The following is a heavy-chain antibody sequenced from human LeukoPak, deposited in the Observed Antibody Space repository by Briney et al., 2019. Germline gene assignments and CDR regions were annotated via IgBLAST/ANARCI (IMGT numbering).Heavy chain of an antibody. D-gene: IGHD2-2*02. J-gene: IGHJ4*02. Sequence: PSQTLSLTCTVSDGSISSGDYYWSWIRQPPGKGLEWIGYIYYSGSTYYSPSLKSRVTISVDTSKNQFSLKLSSVTAADTAVYYCAREVLGYCSSTSCYTTVDYWGQGTLVTVSS. V-gene: IGHV4-30-4*08. CDR1: DGSISSGDYY. CDR2: IYYSGST. CDR3: AREVLGYCSSTSCYTTVDY.